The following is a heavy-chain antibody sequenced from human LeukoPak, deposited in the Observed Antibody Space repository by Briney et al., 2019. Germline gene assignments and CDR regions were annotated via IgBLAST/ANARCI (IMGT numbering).Heavy chain of an antibody. CDR1: GYSISSSYY. V-gene: IGHV4-59*12. CDR3: ARGDTGSYSR. J-gene: IGHJ4*02. CDR2: IYYSGSI. Sequence: SETLSLTCTVSGYSISSSYYWSWIRQPPGKGLEWIGYIYYSGSINYNPSLKSRVIISVDTSKNQSSLKLSSVTAADTAVYYCARGDTGSYSRWGQGTLVTVSS. D-gene: IGHD1-26*01.